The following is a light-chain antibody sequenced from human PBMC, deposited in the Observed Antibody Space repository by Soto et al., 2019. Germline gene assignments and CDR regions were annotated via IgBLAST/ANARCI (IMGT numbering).Light chain of an antibody. CDR1: IRDVGAYNL. J-gene: IGLJ2*01. CDR3: SSFTSKSTLI. CDR2: EVR. V-gene: IGLV2-14*01. Sequence: QSALTQPASVSGSPGQSITISCAGTIRDVGAYNLVSWYQQYPGRAPQLILYEVRNRPSGISFRFSGFKSGNTASLTISGLQAQEEADYYCSSFTSKSTLIFGGGTKVTVL.